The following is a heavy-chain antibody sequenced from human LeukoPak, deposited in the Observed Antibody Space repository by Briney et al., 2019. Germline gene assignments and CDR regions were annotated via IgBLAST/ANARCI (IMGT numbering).Heavy chain of an antibody. D-gene: IGHD3-10*01. CDR1: GFTFSSYG. Sequence: GGSLRLSCAASGFTFSSYGMHWVRQVPGKGLEWVAVIWYDGSNKYYADSVKGRFTISRDNSKNTLYLQMNSLRAEDTAVYYCARGDPGYYGSGSYYTNPIDYWGQGTLVTVSS. V-gene: IGHV3-33*01. CDR2: IWYDGSNK. CDR3: ARGDPGYYGSGSYYTNPIDY. J-gene: IGHJ4*02.